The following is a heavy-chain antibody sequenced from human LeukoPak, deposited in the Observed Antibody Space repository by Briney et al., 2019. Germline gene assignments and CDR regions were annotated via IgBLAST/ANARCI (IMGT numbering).Heavy chain of an antibody. Sequence: GGSLRLSCAASGFTFSSYSMNWVRQAPGKGLEWVSSISSSSSNIYYAESVKGRFTIYRDNDKNSLYLQMNSLRAEDTAVYYCARVFPPRPLDYWGQGTLVTVSS. CDR2: ISSSSSNI. D-gene: IGHD3-3*01. J-gene: IGHJ4*02. CDR1: GFTFSSYS. CDR3: ARVFPPRPLDY. V-gene: IGHV3-21*01.